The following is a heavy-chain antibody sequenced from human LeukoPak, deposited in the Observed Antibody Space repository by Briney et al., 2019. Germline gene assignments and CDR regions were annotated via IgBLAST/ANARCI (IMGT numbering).Heavy chain of an antibody. CDR2: IYTSGST. Sequence: SQTLSLTCTVSGGSISSGDYYWSWIRQPPGKGLEWIGRIYTSGSTNYNPSLKSRVTMSVDTSKNQFSLKLSSVTAADTAVYYCARDLASDWFDPWGQGTLVTVSS. CDR3: ARDLASDWFDP. J-gene: IGHJ5*02. CDR1: GGSISSGDYY. D-gene: IGHD2-21*01. V-gene: IGHV4-61*02.